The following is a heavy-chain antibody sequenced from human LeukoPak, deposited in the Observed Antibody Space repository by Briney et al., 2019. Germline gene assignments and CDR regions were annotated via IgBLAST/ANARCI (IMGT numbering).Heavy chain of an antibody. V-gene: IGHV3-23*01. J-gene: IGHJ4*01. CDR2: ISGSGGST. D-gene: IGHD1-26*01. CDR1: GFTFRNYA. Sequence: GGSLRLSCAASGFTFRNYAMSWVRQAPGKGLEWVSSISGSGGSTYYADSVKGRCTISRDNSKNTMHLQMNSLRAEYTAVYYCAKIRTPSTYLVRATINYWGHATLVTVSS. CDR3: AKIRTPSTYLVRATINY.